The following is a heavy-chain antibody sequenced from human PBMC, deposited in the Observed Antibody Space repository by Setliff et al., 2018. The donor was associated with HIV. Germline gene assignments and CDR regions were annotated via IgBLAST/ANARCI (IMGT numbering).Heavy chain of an antibody. Sequence: GASVKVSCKASGYTFTNYGITWVRQAPGHGLEWMGWLASYNDDANYAQNLQGRLTMTEDTSTDTAYMELSSLRSDDTAMYYCATDPGYSSTWYSESFQHWGQGTVVTVSS. CDR1: GYTFTNYG. J-gene: IGHJ1*01. CDR2: LASYNDDA. V-gene: IGHV1-18*01. D-gene: IGHD6-13*01. CDR3: ATDPGYSSTWYSESFQH.